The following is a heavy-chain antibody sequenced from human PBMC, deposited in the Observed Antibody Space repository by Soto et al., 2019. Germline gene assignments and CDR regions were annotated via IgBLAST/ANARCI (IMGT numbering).Heavy chain of an antibody. Sequence: SETLSLTCTVSGGSISSYSWSWIRQPPGKGLEWIGYIFYSGSTNYNPSLKSRLTTSVDTSKNQFSLKLSSVTAADTAVYYSARDLRLTMVRGVFNWCDPWGQGTLVTASS. V-gene: IGHV4-59*01. CDR3: ARDLRLTMVRGVFNWCDP. D-gene: IGHD3-10*01. J-gene: IGHJ5*02. CDR1: GGSISSYS. CDR2: IFYSGST.